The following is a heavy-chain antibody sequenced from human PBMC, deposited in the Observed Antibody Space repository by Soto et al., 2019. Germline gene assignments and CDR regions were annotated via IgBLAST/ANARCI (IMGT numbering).Heavy chain of an antibody. Sequence: QVQLVQSGAEVKKPGSSVKVSCKASGGTFSSYAISWVRQAPGQGLEWMGGIIPIFGTANYTQKFQGRVTITADESTSTAYMELSSLRSEDTAVYYCARAREELLPEYYFDYWGQGTLVTVSS. CDR3: ARAREELLPEYYFDY. CDR1: GGTFSSYA. J-gene: IGHJ4*02. CDR2: IIPIFGTA. V-gene: IGHV1-69*01. D-gene: IGHD1-26*01.